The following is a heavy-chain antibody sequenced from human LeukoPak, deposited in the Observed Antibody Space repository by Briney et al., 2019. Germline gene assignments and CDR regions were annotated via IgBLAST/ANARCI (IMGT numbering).Heavy chain of an antibody. Sequence: GTSLRLSCAASGFSFTTYGMHWVRQAPLKGLEWLAAISYDGRNQNYADSVKGRFTISRDNAKNTLYLQMNSLRAEDAAVYYCARAGYSYDSFDYWGQGTLVTVSS. CDR2: ISYDGRNQ. V-gene: IGHV3-30*03. J-gene: IGHJ4*02. CDR1: GFSFTTYG. CDR3: ARAGYSYDSFDY. D-gene: IGHD5-18*01.